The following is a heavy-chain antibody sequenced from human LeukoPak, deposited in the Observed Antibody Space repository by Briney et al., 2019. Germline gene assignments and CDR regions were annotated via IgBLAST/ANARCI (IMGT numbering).Heavy chain of an antibody. CDR1: GFTVSGSY. Sequence: GGSLRLSCAASGFTVSGSYMTWVRQAPGKGLEWVSVIYSGGTTYYADSVKGRFTISRDNSKNTLYLQMNSLRAEDTAVYYCARGIPYCSSTSCYESLYGMDVWGQGTTVTVSS. CDR2: IYSGGTT. D-gene: IGHD2-2*01. CDR3: ARGIPYCSSTSCYESLYGMDV. J-gene: IGHJ6*02. V-gene: IGHV3-53*01.